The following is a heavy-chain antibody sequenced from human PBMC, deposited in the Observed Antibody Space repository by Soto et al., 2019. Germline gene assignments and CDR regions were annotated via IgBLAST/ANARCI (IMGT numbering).Heavy chain of an antibody. CDR3: ARGSSSSGGWFDP. D-gene: IGHD6-6*01. J-gene: IGHJ5*02. CDR1: GFTFSSYS. Sequence: EVQLVESGGGLVKPGGSLRLSCAASGFTFSSYSMNLVRQAPGKGLEWVSSISSSSSYIYYADSVKGRFTISRDNAKNSLYLQMNSLRAEDTAVYYCARGSSSSGGWFDPWGQGTLVTVSS. CDR2: ISSSSSYI. V-gene: IGHV3-21*01.